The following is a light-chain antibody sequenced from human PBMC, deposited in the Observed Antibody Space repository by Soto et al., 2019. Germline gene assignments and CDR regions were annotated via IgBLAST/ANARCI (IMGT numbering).Light chain of an antibody. V-gene: IGKV4-1*01. CDR1: QSVLSTSDNKNY. J-gene: IGKJ4*01. CDR3: QQRVDWLT. CDR2: WAS. Sequence: DIVMAQSPDSLAVSLGERATVNCRSSQSVLSTSDNKNYLAWYQQKPGQPPKALIYWASTRESGVPDRFSGSGSGTEFTLTISSVEPEDFAVYYCQQRVDWLTFGGGTKLEIK.